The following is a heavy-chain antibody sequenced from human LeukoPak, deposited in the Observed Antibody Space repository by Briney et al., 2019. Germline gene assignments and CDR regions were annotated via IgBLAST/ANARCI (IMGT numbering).Heavy chain of an antibody. D-gene: IGHD6-13*01. J-gene: IGHJ4*02. CDR1: GFTFSSYS. Sequence: GGSLILSCAASGFTFSSYSMHWVRQAPGKGLEWVAVIWYDGSNKYYADSVKGRFTISRDNSKNTLYLQMNSLRAEDTAVYYCARLPDSSSWSGFDYWGQGTLVTVSS. V-gene: IGHV3-33*01. CDR3: ARLPDSSSWSGFDY. CDR2: IWYDGSNK.